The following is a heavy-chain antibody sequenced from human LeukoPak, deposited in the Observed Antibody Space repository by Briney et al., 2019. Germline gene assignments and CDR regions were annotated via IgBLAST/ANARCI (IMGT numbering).Heavy chain of an antibody. J-gene: IGHJ5*02. Sequence: SETLTLTCAVYGGSLSGYYWSWIRQPPGKGLEWIGESNHSGSTNYNPSLKSRVTISVDTSKNQFSLKLSSVTAADTAVYYCAIHIVVVPAAKKKNWFDPWGQGTLVTVSS. CDR2: SNHSGST. D-gene: IGHD2-2*01. CDR3: AIHIVVVPAAKKKNWFDP. CDR1: GGSLSGYY. V-gene: IGHV4-34*01.